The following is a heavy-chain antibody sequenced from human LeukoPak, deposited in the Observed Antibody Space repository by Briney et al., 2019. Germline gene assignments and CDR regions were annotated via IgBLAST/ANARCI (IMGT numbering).Heavy chain of an antibody. CDR3: ARHGGIAAAGSPFDY. V-gene: IGHV4-59*08. CDR2: IYYSGST. D-gene: IGHD6-13*01. CDR1: VDSISCYY. J-gene: IGHJ4*02. Sequence: SDTLFLTCRVSVDSISCYYGSWLRQPPGKGLEWLGYIYYSGSTNYNPSLKSRVTISADTSQNQFSLKLSSVTAAYTAVYLCARHGGIAAAGSPFDYWRQGTLVTVSS.